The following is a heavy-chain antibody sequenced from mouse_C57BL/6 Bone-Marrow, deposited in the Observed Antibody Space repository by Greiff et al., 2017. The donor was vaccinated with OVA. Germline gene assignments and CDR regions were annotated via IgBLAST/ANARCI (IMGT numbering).Heavy chain of an antibody. CDR1: GFTFSDYY. CDR3: ARGLGYYYAMDY. V-gene: IGHV5-16*01. D-gene: IGHD4-1*01. CDR2: INYDGSST. Sequence: EVKLMESEGGLVQPGSSMKLSCTASGFTFSDYYMAWVRQVPEKGLEWVANINYDGSSTYYLDSLKSRFIISRDNAKNILYLQMSSLKSEDTATYYCARGLGYYYAMDYWGQGTSVTVSS. J-gene: IGHJ4*01.